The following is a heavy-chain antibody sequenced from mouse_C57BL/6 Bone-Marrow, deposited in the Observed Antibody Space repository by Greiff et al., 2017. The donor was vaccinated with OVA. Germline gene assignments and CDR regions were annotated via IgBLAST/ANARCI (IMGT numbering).Heavy chain of an antibody. V-gene: IGHV1-22*01. J-gene: IGHJ2*01. CDR3: GKSGKGSSFFDY. CDR2: INPNNGGT. CDR1: GYTFTDYN. D-gene: IGHD1-1*01. Sequence: EVQLQQSGPELVKPGASVKMSCKASGYTFTDYNMHWVKQSHGKSLEWIGYINPNNGGTSYNQKFKGKATLTVNKSSSTAYMELRSLTSEDSEVYYCGKSGKGSSFFDYWGQGTTLTVSS.